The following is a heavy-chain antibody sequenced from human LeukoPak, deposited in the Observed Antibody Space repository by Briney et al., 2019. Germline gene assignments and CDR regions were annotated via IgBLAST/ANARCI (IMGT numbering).Heavy chain of an antibody. V-gene: IGHV3-30*01. Sequence: GGSLRLSCAASGFTVSRLAMHWVRQAPGKGLEWVAVISYDGSNKYYADSVKGRFTISRDDSKNTLYLQMNSPRAEDTAVYYCARDSPSRHSSDYMDVWGKGTTVTVSS. CDR3: ARDSPSRHSSDYMDV. CDR1: GFTVSRLA. CDR2: ISYDGSNK. D-gene: IGHD6-6*01. J-gene: IGHJ6*03.